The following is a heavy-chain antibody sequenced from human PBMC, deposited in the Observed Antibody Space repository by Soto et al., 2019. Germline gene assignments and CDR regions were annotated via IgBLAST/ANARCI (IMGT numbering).Heavy chain of an antibody. Sequence: QVQLVESGGGLVKPGGSLRLSCAASGFTFSDYYMSWIRQAPGKGLEWVSYISSSSSYTNYADSVKGRFTISRDNAKNSLYLQMNSLRAEDTAVYYCASGLLWFGALYSLAFDIWGQGTMVTVSS. CDR2: ISSSSSYT. D-gene: IGHD3-10*01. V-gene: IGHV3-11*05. J-gene: IGHJ3*02. CDR3: ASGLLWFGALYSLAFDI. CDR1: GFTFSDYY.